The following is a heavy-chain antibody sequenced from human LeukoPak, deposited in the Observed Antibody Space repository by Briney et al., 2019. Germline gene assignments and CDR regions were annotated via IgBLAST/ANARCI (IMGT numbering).Heavy chain of an antibody. J-gene: IGHJ3*02. CDR2: INHSGST. Sequence: PSETLSLTCAVYGGSFSGYYWSWIRQPPGKGLEWIGEINHSGSTNYNPSLKSRVTISVDTSKNQFSLKLSSVTAADTAVYYCARRRRRYRSLGDAFDIWGQRTMVPVSS. V-gene: IGHV4-34*01. CDR3: ARRRRRYRSLGDAFDI. D-gene: IGHD5-18*01. CDR1: GGSFSGYY.